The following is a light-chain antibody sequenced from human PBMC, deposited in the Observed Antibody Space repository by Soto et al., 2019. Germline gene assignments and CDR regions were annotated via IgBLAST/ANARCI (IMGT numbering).Light chain of an antibody. V-gene: IGLV2-14*03. CDR2: DAS. Sequence: QSVLTQPASVSGSPGQSITISCTGTSSDVGGYNYVSWYQHHPGKAPKLMIYDASNRPSGVSNRFSGSKSGNTASLTISGLQPEDEADYYCSSYTTSNTRQIVFGTGTKATV. CDR3: SSYTTSNTRQIV. J-gene: IGLJ1*01. CDR1: SSDVGGYNY.